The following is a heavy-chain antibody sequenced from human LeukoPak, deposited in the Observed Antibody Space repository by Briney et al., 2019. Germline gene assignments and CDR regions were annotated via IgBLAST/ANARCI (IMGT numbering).Heavy chain of an antibody. CDR2: IYWDDDN. Sequence: SGPTLVKPXQTLTLTCTFSGFSLSSSEVGVGWIRQPPGKALEWLAYIYWDDDNRYSPSLKTRLTVTKDTSKNEVVLTMTNMDPADTGTYFCAHRLVREGAWFDPWGQGTLVTVSS. CDR1: GFSLSSSEVG. CDR3: AHRLVREGAWFDP. V-gene: IGHV2-5*02. J-gene: IGHJ5*02. D-gene: IGHD3-10*01.